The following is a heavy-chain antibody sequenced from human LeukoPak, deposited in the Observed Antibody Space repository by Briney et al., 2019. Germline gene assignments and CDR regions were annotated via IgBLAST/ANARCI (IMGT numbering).Heavy chain of an antibody. J-gene: IGHJ5*02. CDR3: ARVSFLLTGTFNWFDP. V-gene: IGHV3-7*01. D-gene: IGHD1-7*01. CDR1: GFTFSSYW. CDR2: IKQDGSEK. Sequence: GGSLRLSCAASGFTFSSYWMSWVRQAPGKGLEWVANIKQDGSEKYYVDSVKGRFTISRDNAKNSLYLQMNSLRAEDTAVYYCARVSFLLTGTFNWFDPWGQGTLVTVSS.